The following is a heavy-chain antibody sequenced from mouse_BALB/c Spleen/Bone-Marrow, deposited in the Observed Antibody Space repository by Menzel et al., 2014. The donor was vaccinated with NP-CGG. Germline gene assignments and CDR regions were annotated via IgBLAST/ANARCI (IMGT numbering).Heavy chain of an antibody. J-gene: IGHJ4*01. Sequence: VQLKESGAELVKPGASVKLSCTASGFNIKDTYMHWVKQRPEQGLEWIGRIDPANGNTKYDPKFQGKATIAADTSSITAYLQLSSLTSEDTAVYYCARWEYYAMVYWSQGTSITVSS. CDR3: ARWEYYAMVY. CDR1: GFNIKDTY. CDR2: IDPANGNT. V-gene: IGHV14-3*02. D-gene: IGHD4-1*01.